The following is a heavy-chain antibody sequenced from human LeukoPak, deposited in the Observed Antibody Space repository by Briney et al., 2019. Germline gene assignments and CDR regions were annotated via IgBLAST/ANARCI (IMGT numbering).Heavy chain of an antibody. CDR3: ARGGERSMIYYYYMDV. CDR2: ITWNSDNI. Sequence: GGSLRLSCAASGFTFDDYAMHWVRQAPGKGLEWVSGITWNSDNIEYADSVKGRFTISRDKAKNSLYLQMNSLRAEEMALYYCARGGERSMIYYYYMDVWGKGTTVTVSS. D-gene: IGHD3-22*01. V-gene: IGHV3-9*03. CDR1: GFTFDDYA. J-gene: IGHJ6*03.